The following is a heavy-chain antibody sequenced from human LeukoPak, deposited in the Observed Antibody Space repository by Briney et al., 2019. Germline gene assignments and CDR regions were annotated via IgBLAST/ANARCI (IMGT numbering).Heavy chain of an antibody. CDR2: MSSTGSYI. CDR1: GFTFSTYS. J-gene: IGHJ5*02. CDR3: ARGADGVSSNSRGWFDP. V-gene: IGHV3-21*01. Sequence: GGSLRLSCEASGFTFSTYSMNWIRQAPGKGLEWVSSMSSTGSYIFYADSVRGRFTISRDNAKNSLYLQMNSLRAEDTAVYSCARGADGVSSNSRGWFDPWGQGTLVTVSS. D-gene: IGHD2-15*01.